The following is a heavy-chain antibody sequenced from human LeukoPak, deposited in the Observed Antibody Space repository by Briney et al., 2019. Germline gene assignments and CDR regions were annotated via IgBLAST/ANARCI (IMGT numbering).Heavy chain of an antibody. D-gene: IGHD2-2*01. V-gene: IGHV3-48*04. CDR3: ARLPAFCSSTACYYDY. J-gene: IGHJ4*02. CDR2: ISSASGSI. CDR1: GFTFSTNW. Sequence: GGSLRLSCAASGFTFSTNWMSWVRQAPGKGPEWVSYISSASGSIYYADSVKGRFTISRDNAKNSLFLQMNSLRAEDTAVYYCARLPAFCSSTACYYDYWGQGTLVTVSS.